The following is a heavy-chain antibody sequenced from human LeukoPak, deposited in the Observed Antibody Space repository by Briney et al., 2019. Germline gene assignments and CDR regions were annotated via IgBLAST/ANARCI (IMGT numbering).Heavy chain of an antibody. V-gene: IGHV1-69*13. CDR2: IIPIFGTA. CDR1: GGTFSSYA. Sequence: ASVKVSFEASGGTFSSYAISWVRQAPGQGREWMGGIIPIFGTANYAQKFQGRVTITADESTSTAYMELSSLRSEDTAVYYCARDGLAGYSYGREYRPFDYWGQGTLVTVSS. CDR3: ARDGLAGYSYGREYRPFDY. D-gene: IGHD5-18*01. J-gene: IGHJ4*02.